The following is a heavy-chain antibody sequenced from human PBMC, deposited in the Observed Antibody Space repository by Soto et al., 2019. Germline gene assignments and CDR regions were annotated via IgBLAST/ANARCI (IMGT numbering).Heavy chain of an antibody. CDR2: IYYSGGT. D-gene: IGHD3-10*01. Sequence: QVQLQESGPGLVKPSETLSLTCTVSGGSVSSGSYYWSWIRQPPGKGLEWIGYIYYSGGTNYNPSLKSRVSITVDTSKNQFALKLSSVTAADTAVYYCASAGIGFGELFYGMDVWVRGTTVTVSS. CDR1: GGSVSSGSYY. V-gene: IGHV4-61*01. J-gene: IGHJ6*02. CDR3: ASAGIGFGELFYGMDV.